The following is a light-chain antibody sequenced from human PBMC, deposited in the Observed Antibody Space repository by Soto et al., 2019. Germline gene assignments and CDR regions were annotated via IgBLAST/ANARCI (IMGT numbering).Light chain of an antibody. Sequence: QPVLTQPASVSGSPGQSITISCTGTSSDVGGYNYVSWYQQHPGKAPKLMIYDVTIRPSGVSDRFSGSKSGNTASLTISGLQAEDEADYYCSSFTVSGPIFGGGTKLTVL. V-gene: IGLV2-14*03. J-gene: IGLJ2*01. CDR1: SSDVGGYNY. CDR2: DVT. CDR3: SSFTVSGPI.